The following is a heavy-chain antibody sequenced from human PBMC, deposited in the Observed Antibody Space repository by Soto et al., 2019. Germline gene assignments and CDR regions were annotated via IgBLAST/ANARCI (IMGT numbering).Heavy chain of an antibody. CDR3: ARTILGVVKHKWFDP. D-gene: IGHD3-3*01. V-gene: IGHV4-31*03. Sequence: SETLSLTCTVSGGSISSGGYYWSWIRQHPGKGLEWIGYIYYSGSTYYNPSLKSRVTISVDTSKNQFSLKLSSVTAADTAVYYCARTILGVVKHKWFDPWGQGTLVTISS. J-gene: IGHJ5*02. CDR1: GGSISSGGYY. CDR2: IYYSGST.